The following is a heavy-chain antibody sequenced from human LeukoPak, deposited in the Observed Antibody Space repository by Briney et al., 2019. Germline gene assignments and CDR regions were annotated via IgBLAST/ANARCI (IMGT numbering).Heavy chain of an antibody. J-gene: IGHJ5*02. D-gene: IGHD4-11*01. Sequence: PGGSLRLSCAASGFTFSSYGMHWVRQAPGKGLEWVAFIRYDGSNKYYADSVKGRFTISRDNSKNTLYLQMNSLRAEDTAVYYCAKEPVTLSWVWFDPWGQGTLVTVSS. V-gene: IGHV3-30*02. CDR2: IRYDGSNK. CDR1: GFTFSSYG. CDR3: AKEPVTLSWVWFDP.